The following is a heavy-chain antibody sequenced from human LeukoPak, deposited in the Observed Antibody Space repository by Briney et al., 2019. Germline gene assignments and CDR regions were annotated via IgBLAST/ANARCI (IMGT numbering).Heavy chain of an antibody. V-gene: IGHV4-34*01. J-gene: IGHJ4*02. CDR1: GGSFSGYY. CDR2: IYYSGST. D-gene: IGHD1-26*01. CDR3: ARTQTVGSKWEPIPYYFDY. Sequence: SETLSLTCAVYGGSFSGYYWSWIRQPPGKGLEWIGSIYYSGSTYYNPSLKSRVTISVDTSKNQFSLKLSSVTAADTAVYYCARTQTVGSKWEPIPYYFDYWGQGTLVTVSS.